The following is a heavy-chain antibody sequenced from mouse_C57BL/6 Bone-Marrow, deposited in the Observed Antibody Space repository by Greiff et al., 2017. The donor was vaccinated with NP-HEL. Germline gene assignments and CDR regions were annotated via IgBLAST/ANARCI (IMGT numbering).Heavy chain of an antibody. CDR2: IDPETGGT. D-gene: IGHD4-1*01. V-gene: IGHV1-15*01. Sequence: VKLVESGAELVRPGASVTLSCKASGYTFTDYEMHWVKQTPVHGLEWIGAIDPETGGTAYNQKFKGKAILTADKSSSTAYMELRSLTSEDSAVYYCTKLTSWFAYWGQGTLVTVAA. CDR1: GYTFTDYE. J-gene: IGHJ3*01. CDR3: TKLTSWFAY.